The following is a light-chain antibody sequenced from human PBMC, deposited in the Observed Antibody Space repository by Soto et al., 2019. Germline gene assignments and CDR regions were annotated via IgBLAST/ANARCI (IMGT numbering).Light chain of an antibody. CDR1: QSISNS. V-gene: IGKV3-11*01. CDR2: DAS. J-gene: IGKJ1*01. Sequence: EIVLTQSPATLSLSPGGRATLSCRASQSISNSLAWYQQKTGQAPRLLISDASNRATGIPARFSGSGSGTDFTLTISSLEPEDFAVYYCQQRSNWPTFGQGTKVDIK. CDR3: QQRSNWPT.